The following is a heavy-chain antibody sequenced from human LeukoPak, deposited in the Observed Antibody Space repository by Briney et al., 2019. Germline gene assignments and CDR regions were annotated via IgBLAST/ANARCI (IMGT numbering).Heavy chain of an antibody. D-gene: IGHD2-15*01. V-gene: IGHV4-59*01. CDR3: ASHSGAYYFDY. J-gene: IGHJ4*02. Sequence: SETLSLTCTVSGGSISSYYWSWIRQPPRKGLEWIGYIYYSGSTDYNPSLKSRVTISVDTSKNQFSLKLSSVTAADTAVYYCASHSGAYYFDYWGQGTLVNVSS. CDR2: IYYSGST. CDR1: GGSISSYY.